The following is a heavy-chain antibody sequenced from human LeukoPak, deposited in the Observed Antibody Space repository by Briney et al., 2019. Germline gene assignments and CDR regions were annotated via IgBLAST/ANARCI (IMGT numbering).Heavy chain of an antibody. J-gene: IGHJ4*02. CDR2: ISLSGGST. CDR3: AKDLRAGGNY. CDR1: GFTFSSFA. V-gene: IGHV3-23*01. D-gene: IGHD3-9*01. Sequence: GGSLRLSCAASGFTFSSFAMTWVRQAPGKGLEWVSAISLSGGSTNYADSVKGRFTISRDNSKNSLYLQMNSLRTEDTALYYCAKDLRAGGNYWGQGTLVTVSS.